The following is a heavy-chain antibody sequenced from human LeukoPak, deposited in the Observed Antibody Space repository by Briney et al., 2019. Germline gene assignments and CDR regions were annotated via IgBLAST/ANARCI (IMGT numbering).Heavy chain of an antibody. CDR3: ARDGNGYGDFDY. V-gene: IGHV4-61*02. CDR1: VGSISSGSYY. D-gene: IGHD4/OR15-4a*01. J-gene: IGHJ4*02. CDR2: IYTSGST. Sequence: SETLSLTCTVSVGSISSGSYYWSWIRQPAGKGLEWIGRIYTSGSTNYNPSLKSRVTISVDTSKNQFSLKLSSVTAADTAGYYCARDGNGYGDFDYWGQGTLVTVSS.